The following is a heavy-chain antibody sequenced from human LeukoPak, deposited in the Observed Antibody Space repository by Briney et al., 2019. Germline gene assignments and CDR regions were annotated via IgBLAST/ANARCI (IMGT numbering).Heavy chain of an antibody. CDR1: GYTFTGYY. Sequence: GASVKVSCKASGYTFTGYYMHWVRQAPGQGLEWMGWINPNSGGTNYAQKFQGRVTMTRDTSISTAYMEVSRLRSEDTAVYYCARQWLATRLVDYWGQGTLVTVSS. J-gene: IGHJ4*02. D-gene: IGHD6-19*01. CDR3: ARQWLATRLVDY. CDR2: INPNSGGT. V-gene: IGHV1-2*02.